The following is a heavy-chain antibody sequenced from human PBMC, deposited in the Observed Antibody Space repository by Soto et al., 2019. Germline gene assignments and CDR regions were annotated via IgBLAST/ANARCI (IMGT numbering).Heavy chain of an antibody. CDR2: LTGSGNSV. V-gene: IGHV3-23*01. CDR3: AKYLLPTVPYFDY. Sequence: GGSLRLSCAASGFTFGTYAMAWVRQTPGEGLQWVSSLTGSGNSVYYADSVRGRFTISRDNSRNTLYLEMNILRAEDTAVYYCAKYLLPTVPYFDYWGQGSLVTVSS. CDR1: GFTFGTYA. D-gene: IGHD4-17*01. J-gene: IGHJ4*02.